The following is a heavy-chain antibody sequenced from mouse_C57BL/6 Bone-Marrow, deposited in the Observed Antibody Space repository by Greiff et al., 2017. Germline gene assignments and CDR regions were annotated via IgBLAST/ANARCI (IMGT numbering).Heavy chain of an antibody. Sequence: VQLQQPGAELVKPGASVKLSCKASGYTFTSYWMHWVKQRPGQGLEWIGMIHPNSGSTNYNEKFKGKATLTVDKSSSTVYMQLSSLTSEDSAFYYCARFALFDYWGQGTTLTVSS. CDR2: IHPNSGST. V-gene: IGHV1-64*01. J-gene: IGHJ2*01. CDR3: ARFALFDY. CDR1: GYTFTSYW.